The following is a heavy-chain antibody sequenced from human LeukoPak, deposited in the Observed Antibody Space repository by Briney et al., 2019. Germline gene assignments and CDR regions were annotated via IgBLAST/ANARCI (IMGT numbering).Heavy chain of an antibody. D-gene: IGHD2-2*01. CDR2: ISSSSSYI. V-gene: IGHV3-21*01. CDR1: GFTFSSYS. J-gene: IGHJ6*02. CDR3: AREGGSVVVPAGGMDV. Sequence: GGSLRLSCAASGFTFSSYSMNWVRQAPGKGLEWVSSISSSSSYIYYADSVKGRFTISRDNAKNSLYLQMNSLRAEDTAVYYCAREGGSVVVPAGGMDVWGQGTTVTVSS.